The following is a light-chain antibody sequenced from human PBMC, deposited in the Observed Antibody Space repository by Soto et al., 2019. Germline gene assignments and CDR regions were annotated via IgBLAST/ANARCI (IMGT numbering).Light chain of an antibody. CDR1: SSDVGAYNF. J-gene: IGLJ3*02. Sequence: QSALTQPPSASASPGQSVTISCTGTSSDVGAYNFVSWYQQHPGKAPKLMIYEVSKRPSGVPDRFSGSKSGNTASLTVSGLQAEDEADYYCSSYAGSNTWVFGGGTKLTVL. CDR3: SSYAGSNTWV. CDR2: EVS. V-gene: IGLV2-8*01.